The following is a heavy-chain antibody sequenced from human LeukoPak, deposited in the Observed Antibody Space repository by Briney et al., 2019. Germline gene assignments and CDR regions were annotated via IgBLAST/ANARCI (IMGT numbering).Heavy chain of an antibody. CDR2: ISYDGSNK. V-gene: IGHV3-30*18. J-gene: IGHJ6*03. CDR1: GFTFISYG. Sequence: PGRALRLSCAASGFTFISYGMHWVRQAPGKGLEWVAVISYDGSNKYYADSVKGRFTISRDNSKNTLYLQMNSLRAEDTAVYYCAKARSLERRGYYYYYMDVWGKGTTVTVSS. CDR3: AKARSLERRGYYYYYMDV. D-gene: IGHD1-1*01.